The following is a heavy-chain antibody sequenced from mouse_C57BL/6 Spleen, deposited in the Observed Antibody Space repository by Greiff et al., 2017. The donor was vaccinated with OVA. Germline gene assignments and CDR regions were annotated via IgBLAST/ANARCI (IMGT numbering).Heavy chain of an antibody. CDR1: GYTFTDYY. CDR3: ARDFITTVVGYFDV. D-gene: IGHD1-1*01. V-gene: IGHV1-76*01. J-gene: IGHJ1*03. CDR2: IYPGSGNT. Sequence: VKLVESGAELVRPGASVKLSCKASGYTFTDYYINWVKQRPGQGLEWIARIYPGSGNTYYNEKFKGKATLTAEKSSSTAYMQLSSLTSEDSAVYFCARDFITTVVGYFDVWGTGTTVTVSS.